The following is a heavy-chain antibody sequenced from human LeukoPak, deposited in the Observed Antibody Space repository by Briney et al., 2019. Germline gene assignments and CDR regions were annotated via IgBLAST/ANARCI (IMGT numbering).Heavy chain of an antibody. CDR1: GFTFDDYA. CDR2: ISGDGGST. CDR3: AKDAHSYYDFWSGSCDY. D-gene: IGHD3-3*01. V-gene: IGHV3-43*02. Sequence: PGGSLRLSCAASGFTFDDYAMHWVRQAPGKGLEWVSLISGDGGSTYYADSVKGRFTISRDNGKNSLYLQMNSLRTEDTALYYCAKDAHSYYDFWSGSCDYWGQGTLVTVSS. J-gene: IGHJ4*02.